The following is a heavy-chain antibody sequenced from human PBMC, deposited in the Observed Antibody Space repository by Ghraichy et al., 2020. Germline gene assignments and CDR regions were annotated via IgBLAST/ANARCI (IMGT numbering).Heavy chain of an antibody. CDR1: PLTFDHYA. CDR2: FTWNSGYI. V-gene: IGHV3-9*01. D-gene: IGHD2-2*03. Sequence: LSPPPAASPLTFDHYATHWVRQAPGKGLEWVSGFTWNSGYIGYADSVKGRFTISRDNARNSLYLQMNSLRAEDTAFYYCAKDKGGYCSGTSCYFYFFDYWGQGTLVTVSS. CDR3: AKDKGGYCSGTSCYFYFFDY. J-gene: IGHJ4*02.